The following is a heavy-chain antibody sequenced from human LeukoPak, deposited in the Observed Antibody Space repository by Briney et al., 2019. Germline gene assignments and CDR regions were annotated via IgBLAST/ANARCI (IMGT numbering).Heavy chain of an antibody. Sequence: GSLRLSCAASGFTFSSYAMSWVRQAPGKGLEWVSAISGSGGSTYYADSVKGRFTISRDNSKNTLYLQMNSLRAEDTAVYYCARALYYYDSSGYSHWGQGTLVTVSS. J-gene: IGHJ4*02. CDR3: ARALYYYDSSGYSH. V-gene: IGHV3-23*01. CDR1: GFTFSSYA. D-gene: IGHD3-22*01. CDR2: ISGSGGST.